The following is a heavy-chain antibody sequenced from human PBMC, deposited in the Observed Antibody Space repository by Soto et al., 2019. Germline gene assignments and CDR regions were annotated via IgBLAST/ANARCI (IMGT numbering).Heavy chain of an antibody. V-gene: IGHV3-66*01. CDR1: GFTVSSTY. CDR2: IHSDNT. J-gene: IGHJ1*01. CDR3: ATGMDNAKIHR. Sequence: EVQLVESGGDLVRTGGSLRLSCAASGFTVSSTYMSWVRQAPGKGLEWVSFIHSDNTFYADSVRGRFTISRDNSKNTVSLQMKSLRADDTAVYHCATGMDNAKIHRWGQGTLVTVSS. D-gene: IGHD1-1*01.